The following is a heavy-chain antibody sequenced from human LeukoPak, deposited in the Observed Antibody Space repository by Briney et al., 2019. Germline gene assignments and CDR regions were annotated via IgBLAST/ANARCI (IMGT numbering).Heavy chain of an antibody. V-gene: IGHV3-23*01. J-gene: IGHJ3*02. Sequence: PGGSLRLSCAVSGFTFSNYALSWVRQAPGGGLGRVSGISGSGGSTYYADSVKGRFTISRDNSKNTLYLQMNSLRAEDTAVYYCARVIDCSGGSCYGHAFDIWGQGTMVTVSS. CDR1: GFTFSNYA. D-gene: IGHD2-15*01. CDR3: ARVIDCSGGSCYGHAFDI. CDR2: ISGSGGST.